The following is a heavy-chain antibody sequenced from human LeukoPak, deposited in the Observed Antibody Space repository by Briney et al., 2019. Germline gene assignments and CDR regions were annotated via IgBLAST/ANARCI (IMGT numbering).Heavy chain of an antibody. D-gene: IGHD2-21*02. CDR1: GFTFSSYD. Sequence: GGSLRLSCAVSGFTFSSYDMRWVRQAPGKGLEWVAFIRYVGSNKYYADSVKGRFTISRDNSKNTLYLQVNSLRAEDTAIYHCAKTTYCGVDCYSWYFDYWGQGTLVTVSS. V-gene: IGHV3-30*02. CDR2: IRYVGSNK. CDR3: AKTTYCGVDCYSWYFDY. J-gene: IGHJ4*02.